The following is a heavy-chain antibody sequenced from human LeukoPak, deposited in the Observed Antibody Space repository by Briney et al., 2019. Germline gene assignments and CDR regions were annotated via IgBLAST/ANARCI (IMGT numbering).Heavy chain of an antibody. CDR1: GFTFDHYS. J-gene: IGHJ4*02. CDR3: ARSMITFGGAIDF. V-gene: IGHV3-48*01. CDR2: ISSSGVTV. D-gene: IGHD3-16*01. Sequence: GGSLRLSCAASGFTFDHYSVTWVRQAPGKGLEWISYISSSGVTVYYADSVKGRFTCSRDNAGNSLYLQMNSLRVEDTAVYYCARSMITFGGAIDFWGQGTQVTVST.